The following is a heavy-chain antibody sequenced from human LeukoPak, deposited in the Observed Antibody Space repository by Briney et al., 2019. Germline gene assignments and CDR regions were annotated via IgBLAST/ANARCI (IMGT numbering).Heavy chain of an antibody. CDR1: GFTFSSYS. Sequence: GGSLRLSCAAPGFTFSSYSMMWVRQAPGKGLEWVSYISSSSTTIYYPDCVKGRSTISRDNAKNSVYLQMSSLRAEDTAVYYCARVSVYSSGKAFDYWGQGTLVTVSS. D-gene: IGHD6-19*01. CDR2: ISSSSTTI. CDR3: ARVSVYSSGKAFDY. J-gene: IGHJ4*02. V-gene: IGHV3-48*01.